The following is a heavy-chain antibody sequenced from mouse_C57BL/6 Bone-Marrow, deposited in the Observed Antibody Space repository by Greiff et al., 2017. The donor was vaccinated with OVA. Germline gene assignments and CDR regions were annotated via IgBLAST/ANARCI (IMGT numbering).Heavy chain of an antibody. CDR1: GFTCSDYY. V-gene: IGHV5-16*01. Sequence: EVKLVESEGGLVQPGSSMKLSCTASGFTCSDYYMAWVRQVPEKGLEWVANINYDGSSTYYLDSLKSRFIISRDNAKNILYLQMSSLKSEDTAKYYCARGYGSSLGWFAYWGQGTLVTVSA. CDR2: INYDGSST. CDR3: ARGYGSSLGWFAY. D-gene: IGHD1-1*01. J-gene: IGHJ3*01.